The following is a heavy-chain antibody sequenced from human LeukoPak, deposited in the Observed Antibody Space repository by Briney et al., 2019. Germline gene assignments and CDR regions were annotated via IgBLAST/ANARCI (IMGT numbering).Heavy chain of an antibody. CDR2: INHSGST. D-gene: IGHD2-21*02. J-gene: IGHJ3*02. Sequence: SETLSLTCAVYGGSFSGYYWSWIRQPPGKGLEWIGEINHSGSTNYNPSLKSRVTISVDTSKNQFSLKLSSVTAADTAVYYCARVLVVVTATTRDAFDIWGQGTMVTVSS. CDR1: GGSFSGYY. CDR3: ARVLVVVTATTRDAFDI. V-gene: IGHV4-34*01.